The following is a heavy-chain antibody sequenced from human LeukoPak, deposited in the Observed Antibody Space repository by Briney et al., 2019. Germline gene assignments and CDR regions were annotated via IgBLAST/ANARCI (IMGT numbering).Heavy chain of an antibody. V-gene: IGHV3-23*01. CDR3: AKDKGYCSSITCYAGGWFDP. CDR2: ISSSGDST. CDR1: GFTFSSYT. D-gene: IGHD2-2*01. J-gene: IGHJ5*02. Sequence: GGSLRLSCAASGFTFSSYTMNWVRQAPGKGLEWVSAISSSGDSTYYLDSVKGRFTISRDNSKNTLNLQTNSLRAEDTAVYYCAKDKGYCSSITCYAGGWFDPWGQGTLVPVSS.